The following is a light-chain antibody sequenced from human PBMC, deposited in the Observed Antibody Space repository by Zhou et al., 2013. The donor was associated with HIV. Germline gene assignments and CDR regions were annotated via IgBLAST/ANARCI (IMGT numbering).Light chain of an antibody. CDR3: QQYGDSPPVT. J-gene: IGKJ4*01. CDR1: QSVSSSY. CDR2: GAS. Sequence: EIVLTQSPGTLSLSPGERATLSCRASQSVSSSYLAWYQQKPGQAPRLLIYGASSRATGIPDRFSGSGSGTDFTLTISRLEPEDSAVYYCQQYGDSPPVTFGGGTKVEI. V-gene: IGKV3-20*01.